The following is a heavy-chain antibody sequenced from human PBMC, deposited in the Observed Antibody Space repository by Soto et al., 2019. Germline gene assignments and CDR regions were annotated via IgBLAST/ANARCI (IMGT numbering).Heavy chain of an antibody. V-gene: IGHV1-46*01. CDR1: GYTFTSYY. J-gene: IGHJ4*02. CDR2: INPSGGST. Sequence: ASVKVSCKASGYTFTSYYMHWVRQAPGQGLEWMGIINPSGGSTSYAQKFQGRVTMTRDTSTSTVYMELSSLRSGDTAVYYCARDVLRFLEWPWGFDYCGQRTLLTVSS. D-gene: IGHD3-3*01. CDR3: ARDVLRFLEWPWGFDY.